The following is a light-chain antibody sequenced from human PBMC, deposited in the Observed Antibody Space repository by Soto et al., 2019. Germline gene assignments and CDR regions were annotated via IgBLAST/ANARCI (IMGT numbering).Light chain of an antibody. CDR1: QGVRIN. Sequence: DIAMTQSPSSLSASVGDRVTITCRASQGVRINLNWYQQKPGRAPKVLIYAASNLQSGVPSRFSGHGSGTDFTLTISSLQPDDFATYYCQHTYNIPSTFGQGTKVEIK. J-gene: IGKJ1*01. V-gene: IGKV1-39*01. CDR3: QHTYNIPST. CDR2: AAS.